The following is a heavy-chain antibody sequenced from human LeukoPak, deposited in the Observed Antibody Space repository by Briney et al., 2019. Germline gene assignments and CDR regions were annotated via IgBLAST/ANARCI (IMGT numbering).Heavy chain of an antibody. CDR1: GFTFGSYA. CDR2: ISSSGSTI. V-gene: IGHV3-48*03. D-gene: IGHD6-19*01. CDR3: ARVHSSGWVDY. Sequence: GGSLRLSCAASGFTFGSYAMNWVRQAPGKGLEWVSYISSSGSTIYYADSVKGRFTISRDNAKNSLYLQMNSLRAEDTAVYYCARVHSSGWVDYWGQGTLVTVSS. J-gene: IGHJ4*02.